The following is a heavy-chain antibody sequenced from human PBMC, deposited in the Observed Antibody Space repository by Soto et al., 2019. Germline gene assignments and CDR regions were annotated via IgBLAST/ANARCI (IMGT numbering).Heavy chain of an antibody. J-gene: IGHJ4*02. CDR1: GFTFSYYY. CDR3: ARGSYSPDY. CDR2: IISSSSYT. D-gene: IGHD4-4*01. Sequence: GGSLRLSCAASGFTFSYYYMIWIRQAPGKGLEWVSYIISSSSYTNYADSVKGRFTISRDNAKNSLYLQMNSLRAEDTAVYYCARGSYSPDYWGQGTLVTVSS. V-gene: IGHV3-11*05.